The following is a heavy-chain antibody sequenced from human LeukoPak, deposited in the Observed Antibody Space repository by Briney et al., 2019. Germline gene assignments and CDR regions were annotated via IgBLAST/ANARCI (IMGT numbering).Heavy chain of an antibody. CDR3: AREDSSGYCY. CDR2: IYDSGST. V-gene: IGHV4-39*02. J-gene: IGHJ4*02. CDR1: GFTFTNYA. D-gene: IGHD3-22*01. Sequence: GSLRLSCAASGFTFTNYAMGWVRQAPGKGLEWIGSIYDSGSTYYNPSLKSRVTISVDTSKNQFSLKLNSVTAADTAVYYCAREDSSGYCYWGQGTLVTVSS.